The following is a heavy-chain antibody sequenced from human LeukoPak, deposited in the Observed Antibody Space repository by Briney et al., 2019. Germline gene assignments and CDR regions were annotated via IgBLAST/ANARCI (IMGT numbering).Heavy chain of an antibody. CDR2: IYYSGST. CDR1: GGSISSYY. D-gene: IGHD3-10*01. Sequence: SETLSLTCTVPGGSISSYYWSWIRQPPGKGLEWIGYIYYSGSTNYNPSLKSRVTISVDTSKNQFSLKLSSVTAADTAVYYCARHRLYGSGSYYSFQDAFDIWGQGTMVTVSS. CDR3: ARHRLYGSGSYYSFQDAFDI. V-gene: IGHV4-59*08. J-gene: IGHJ3*02.